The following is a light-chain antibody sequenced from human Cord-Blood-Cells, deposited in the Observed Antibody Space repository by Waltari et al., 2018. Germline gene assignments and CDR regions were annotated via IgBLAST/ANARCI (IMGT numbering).Light chain of an antibody. CDR1: QGISNY. J-gene: IGKJ4*01. V-gene: IGKV1-27*01. CDR2: AAS. CDR3: QKYNSAPLT. Sequence: DIQMTQSPSSLSASVGCRVTTTCRASQGISNYFAWYQQKPGKVPKLLIYAASTLQSGVPSRFSGSGSGTEFTLTISSLQPEDVATYYCQKYNSAPLTFGGGTKVEIK.